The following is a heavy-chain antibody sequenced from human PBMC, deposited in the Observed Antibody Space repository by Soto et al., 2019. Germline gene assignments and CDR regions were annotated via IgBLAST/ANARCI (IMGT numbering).Heavy chain of an antibody. D-gene: IGHD6-13*01. J-gene: IGHJ6*02. CDR2: INHSGST. V-gene: IGHV4-34*01. CDR1: GGSFSGYY. Sequence: SETLSLTCAVYGGSFSGYYWSWIRQPPGKGLEWIGEINHSGSTNYNPSLKSRVTISVDTSKNQFSLKLSSVTAADTAVYYCARGRAGHSYYYYCYGMDFWGQGTTVTVSS. CDR3: ARGRAGHSYYYYCYGMDF.